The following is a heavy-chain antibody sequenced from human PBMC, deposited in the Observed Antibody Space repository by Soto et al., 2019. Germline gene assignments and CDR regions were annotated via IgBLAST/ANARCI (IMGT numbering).Heavy chain of an antibody. CDR1: GYSFSAYY. Sequence: QVPLVQSGAEVKKPGASVRVSCKASGYSFSAYYIHWMRQAPGQGLEWMGWINPNSGGTKFAQKFQGWVTMTRDTSISTAYMELSRLKSDDTAVYFCARESGGTPATLDYYYFYMDVWGKGTTVTVSS. CDR3: ARESGGTPATLDYYYFYMDV. V-gene: IGHV1-2*04. CDR2: INPNSGGT. J-gene: IGHJ6*03. D-gene: IGHD1-26*01.